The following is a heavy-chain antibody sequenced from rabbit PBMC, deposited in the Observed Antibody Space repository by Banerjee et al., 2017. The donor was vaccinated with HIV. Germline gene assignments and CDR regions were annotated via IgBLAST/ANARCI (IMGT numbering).Heavy chain of an antibody. J-gene: IGHJ4*01. CDR3: ARDLASVVGWNFSL. D-gene: IGHD3-1*01. CDR1: GFSFSSSDY. CDR2: IAGSSSDFT. V-gene: IGHV1S45*01. Sequence: QEQLEESGGDLVKPGASLTLTYTASGFSFSSSDYMCWVRQAPGKGLEWISCIAGSSSDFTYSASWAKGRFTISRTSSTTVTLQMTSLTAADTATYFCARDLASVVGWNFSLWGPGTLVTVS.